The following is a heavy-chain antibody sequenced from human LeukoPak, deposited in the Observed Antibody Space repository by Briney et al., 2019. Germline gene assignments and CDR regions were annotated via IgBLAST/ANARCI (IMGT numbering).Heavy chain of an antibody. J-gene: IGHJ4*02. V-gene: IGHV3-7*04. CDR3: AGGFGFLIES. Sequence: QPGGSLILSCAASGFTFSSYYMALVRQAPGKGLEWVANIKQDGSEKYYVGSVKGRFTISRDNAKNSLYLQLNSLRVEDTAVYFCAGGFGFLIESWGQGTLVTVSS. D-gene: IGHD3-16*01. CDR2: IKQDGSEK. CDR1: GFTFSSYY.